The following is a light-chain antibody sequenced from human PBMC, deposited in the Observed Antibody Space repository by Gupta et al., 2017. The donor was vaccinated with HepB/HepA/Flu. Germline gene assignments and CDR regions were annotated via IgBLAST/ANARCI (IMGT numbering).Light chain of an antibody. V-gene: IGLV2-14*03. CDR1: SSDIGALNY. CDR3: SSYSTSTTLVI. CDR2: DVS. J-gene: IGLJ2*01. Sequence: SGLTQPASVSGSPGQSITISCTGTSSDIGALNYVSWYQQYPDKAPELVIYDVSNRPSGVSNRFSGSKSGNTASLTISGLQAEDEADYYCSSYSTSTTLVIFGGGTKLTVL.